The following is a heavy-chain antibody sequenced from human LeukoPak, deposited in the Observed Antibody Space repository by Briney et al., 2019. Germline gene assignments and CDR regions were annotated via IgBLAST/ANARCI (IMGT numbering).Heavy chain of an antibody. CDR1: GFTFSSYS. J-gene: IGHJ4*02. CDR3: ARDLSPVVRASPMGY. CDR2: ITYDGYYK. Sequence: GGSLRLSCAASGFTFSSYSMNWVRQAPGKGLEWVALITYDGYYKYYSDSVKGRFTISSDTSKNTLYLQMNSLRAEDTAVYYCARDLSPVVRASPMGYWGQGTPVTVSS. V-gene: IGHV3-30*03. D-gene: IGHD3-10*01.